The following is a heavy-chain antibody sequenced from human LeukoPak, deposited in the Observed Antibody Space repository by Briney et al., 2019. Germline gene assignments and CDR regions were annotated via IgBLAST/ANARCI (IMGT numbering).Heavy chain of an antibody. Sequence: ASVKVSCKASGYTFTGNHVHWVRQAPGQGLEWMGWIDPNSGGTKYAQKFQDRVTMTSDTSISTAYMELSGRRSDDTAVYFCAKEADIVSFDLWGRGTLVTGSS. CDR2: IDPNSGGT. D-gene: IGHD2-15*01. V-gene: IGHV1-2*02. CDR1: GYTFTGNH. CDR3: AKEADIVSFDL. J-gene: IGHJ2*01.